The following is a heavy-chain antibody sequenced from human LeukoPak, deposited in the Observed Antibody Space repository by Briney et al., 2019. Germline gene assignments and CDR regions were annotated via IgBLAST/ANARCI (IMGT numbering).Heavy chain of an antibody. CDR3: AKGGPGMVIIGEFDY. J-gene: IGHJ4*02. V-gene: IGHV3-53*01. Sequence: GGSLRLSCAASGFTVSSNYMSWVRQAPGKGLEWVSVIYSGGSTYYADSVKGRFTISRDNPKNTLYLQMNSLRAEDTAVYYCAKGGPGMVIIGEFDYWGQGILVSVSA. D-gene: IGHD3-3*01. CDR1: GFTVSSNY. CDR2: IYSGGST.